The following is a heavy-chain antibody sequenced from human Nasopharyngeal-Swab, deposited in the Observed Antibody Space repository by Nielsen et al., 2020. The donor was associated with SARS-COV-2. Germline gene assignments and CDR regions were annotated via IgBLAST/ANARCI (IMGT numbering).Heavy chain of an antibody. V-gene: IGHV3-21*01. J-gene: IGHJ6*02. Sequence: GESLKISCVDSGFRDYSMNWVRQAPGKGLEWVSSISSSSSDIYYADSVKGRFTISRDNAKNSLYLQMNNLRAEDTAMYYCARGYCSSGSCYAKHYGMDVWGQETTVTVSS. CDR1: GFRDYS. CDR2: ISSSSSDI. CDR3: ARGYCSSGSCYAKHYGMDV. D-gene: IGHD2-15*01.